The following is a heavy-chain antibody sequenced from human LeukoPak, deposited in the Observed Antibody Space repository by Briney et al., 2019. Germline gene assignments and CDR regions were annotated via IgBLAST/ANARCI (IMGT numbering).Heavy chain of an antibody. V-gene: IGHV4-39*01. CDR1: GGSISSSGYY. CDR2: IYYSGST. CDR3: ARHEYSGSYYGLSWFDP. D-gene: IGHD1-26*01. J-gene: IGHJ5*02. Sequence: PSETLYLTCTVSGGSISSSGYYWGRIRQPPGKGLEWIASIYYSGSTYYNPSLKSRVTISVDTSKNQLSLKLSSLTAADTAVYYCARHEYSGSYYGLSWFDPWGQGTLVTVSS.